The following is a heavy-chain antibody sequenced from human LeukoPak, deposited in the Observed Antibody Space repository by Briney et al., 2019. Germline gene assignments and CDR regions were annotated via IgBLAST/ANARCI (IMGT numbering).Heavy chain of an antibody. CDR1: GYTFTDYY. Sequence: ASVKVSCKASGYTFTDYYMHWVRQAPGQGLEWMGRINPNSGSTKYAQKFQGRVTITRDTTISTAYMELNRQTSDDTAVYYCAKCGDFIASSYNWFDPWGPGTLVTVSS. J-gene: IGHJ5*02. V-gene: IGHV1-2*06. CDR3: AKCGDFIASSYNWFDP. D-gene: IGHD2-21*01. CDR2: INPNSGST.